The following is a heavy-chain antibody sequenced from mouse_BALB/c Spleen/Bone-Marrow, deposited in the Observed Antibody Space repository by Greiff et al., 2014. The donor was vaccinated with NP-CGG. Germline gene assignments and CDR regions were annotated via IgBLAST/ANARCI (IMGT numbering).Heavy chain of an antibody. D-gene: IGHD1-1*01. CDR2: IDPANGNT. CDR3: ASYCYGSSYGFAY. V-gene: IGHV14-3*02. J-gene: IGHJ3*01. CDR1: GFNIKDTY. Sequence: VQLQQPGAELVKPGASVKLSCTASGFNIKDTYMHWVKQRPEQGLEWIGRIDPANGNTKYDPKFQGKATITADTSSNTAYLQLSSLTSEDTAVYYCASYCYGSSYGFAYWGQGTLVTVSA.